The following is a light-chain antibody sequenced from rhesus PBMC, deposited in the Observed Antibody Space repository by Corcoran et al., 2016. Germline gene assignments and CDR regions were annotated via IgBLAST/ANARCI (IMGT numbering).Light chain of an antibody. CDR3: CSYRSGSTYI. CDR1: SSGIASYSD. V-gene: IGLV2-26*02. CDR2: SVS. Sequence: QAALTQPPSVSKSLGQSVTISCPGTSSGIASYSDVSWYQQHPGKAPRLLIYSVSNRPSGVSDRFSGFKSGSTASLTISGLQAEDEAIYYCCSYRSGSTYILGAGTRLTVL. J-gene: IGLJ1*01.